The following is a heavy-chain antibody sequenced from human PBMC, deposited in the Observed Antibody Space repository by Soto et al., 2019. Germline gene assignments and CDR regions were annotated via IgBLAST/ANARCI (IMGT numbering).Heavy chain of an antibody. CDR1: GYTFTIYC. J-gene: IGHJ3*02. CDR2: ISAYNGNT. V-gene: IGHV1-18*01. Sequence: ASVKVSCKASGYTFTIYCISWVRQAPGQGLEWMGWISAYNGNTNYAQKLQGRVTMTTDTSTSTAYMELRSLRSDDTAVYYCARNDYGDYDDALDIWGQGTMVTVSS. CDR3: ARNDYGDYDDALDI. D-gene: IGHD4-17*01.